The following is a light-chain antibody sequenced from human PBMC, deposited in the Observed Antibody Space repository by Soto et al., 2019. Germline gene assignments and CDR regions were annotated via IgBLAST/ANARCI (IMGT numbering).Light chain of an antibody. CDR3: SSFAGSYSPYV. CDR2: QVN. V-gene: IGLV2-8*01. Sequence: QSGLTQPPSASGSPGQSVTISCTGTSSDIGVYDFVSWYQQHPGKAPKLIIYQVNQRPSGVPDRFSGSESGNTASLTVSGLRPEDEADYFCSSFAGSYSPYVFGTGTKVTVL. J-gene: IGLJ1*01. CDR1: SSDIGVYDF.